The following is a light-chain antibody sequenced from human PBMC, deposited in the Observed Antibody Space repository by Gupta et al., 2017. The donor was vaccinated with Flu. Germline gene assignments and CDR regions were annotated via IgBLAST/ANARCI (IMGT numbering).Light chain of an antibody. J-gene: IGKJ4*01. Sequence: ERATLSRRASQSVGSYLAWYQQKPGQAPRLLIHDASNRATGVPARFSGFGSGTDFTLTISSLEPEDSAVYYCQQRSNWPPLTFGGGTKVEIK. CDR3: QQRSNWPPLT. CDR1: QSVGSY. CDR2: DAS. V-gene: IGKV3-11*01.